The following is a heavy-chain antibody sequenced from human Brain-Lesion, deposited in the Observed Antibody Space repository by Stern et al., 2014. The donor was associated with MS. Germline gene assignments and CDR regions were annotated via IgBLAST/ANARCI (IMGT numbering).Heavy chain of an antibody. D-gene: IGHD2-2*01. CDR3: ARGRVVPGFQYYATDV. Sequence: VHLVESGPGLVKPSQTLSLSCTVSGGSISSGGYYWSWIRQPAGKGLEWIGRIFNSGSTSYNPSLKSRVTIPIDTSKNQFSLRLTSMTAADTAVYYCARGRVVPGFQYYATDVWGQGTTVIVSS. CDR1: GGSISSGGYY. CDR2: IFNSGST. V-gene: IGHV4-61*02. J-gene: IGHJ6*02.